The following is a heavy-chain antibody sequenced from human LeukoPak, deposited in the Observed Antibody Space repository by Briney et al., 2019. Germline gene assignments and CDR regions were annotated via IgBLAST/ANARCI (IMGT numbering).Heavy chain of an antibody. CDR3: ARDIGAWTRVFDY. CDR2: ISGPGATT. CDR1: GFSFSTYP. J-gene: IGHJ4*02. V-gene: IGHV3-23*01. Sequence: PGGSLRLSCAASGFSFSTYPMSWVRQLPGKGLEWVSGISGPGATTNYADSVKGRFTISRDNSRDALYLQMNSLRAEDTATYFCARDIGAWTRVFDYWGQGTLVTVSS. D-gene: IGHD1-1*01.